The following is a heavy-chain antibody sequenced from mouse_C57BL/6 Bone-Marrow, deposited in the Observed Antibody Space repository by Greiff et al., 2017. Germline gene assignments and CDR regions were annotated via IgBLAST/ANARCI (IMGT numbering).Heavy chain of an antibody. Sequence: QVQLQQPGTELVKSGASAMLSSKASVYTFTSYWIHRVKQRPGQGLACIGNLNPSHGGTNYNEKFKSKATLTVDKSSSTAYMQLSSLTSEDSAVYYCARLSTVVATGWGGQGGTLTVS. J-gene: IGHJ2*01. CDR3: ARLSTVVATGW. D-gene: IGHD1-1*01. V-gene: IGHV1-53*01. CDR1: VYTFTSYW. CDR2: LNPSHGGT.